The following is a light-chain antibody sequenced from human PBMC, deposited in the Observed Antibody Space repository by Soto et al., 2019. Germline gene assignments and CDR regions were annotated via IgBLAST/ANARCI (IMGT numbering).Light chain of an antibody. CDR2: GAT. V-gene: IGKV3D-15*01. CDR3: QQYNNWPRT. Sequence: EIVMTQSPATLSVSPGERATLSCRASQSVSSNLAWYQQKPDQAPRLLIYGATTRATGIPARFSGSGSGTEFTLTTNSLQSEDFAVYYCQQYNNWPRTFGQGTKVEIK. CDR1: QSVSSN. J-gene: IGKJ1*01.